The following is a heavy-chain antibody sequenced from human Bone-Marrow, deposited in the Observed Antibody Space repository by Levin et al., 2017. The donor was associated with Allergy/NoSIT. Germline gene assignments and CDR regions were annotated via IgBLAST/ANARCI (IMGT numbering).Heavy chain of an antibody. CDR2: ITGSGGRT. CDR3: AKAGGTVVPANYFDY. D-gene: IGHD2-2*01. V-gene: IGHV3-23*01. Sequence: GGSLRLSCAASGFTVSSYAMSWVRQAPGKGLEWVSTITGSGGRTYYADSVKGRFTISRDNSKNTLYLQMNSLRVEDTAVYYCAKAGGTVVPANYFDYWGQGTLVTVSP. J-gene: IGHJ4*02. CDR1: GFTVSSYA.